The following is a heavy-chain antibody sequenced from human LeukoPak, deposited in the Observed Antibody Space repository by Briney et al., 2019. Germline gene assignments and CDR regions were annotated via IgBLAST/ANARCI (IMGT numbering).Heavy chain of an antibody. CDR3: ARGMGPRQSFSTYLGAGGAFDI. Sequence: SETLSLTCTVSGGSISSGGHYWSWIRQPPGKGLEWIGYIYHRGSTYYNPSLKSRVTISVDRSKNQFSLKLSSVTAADTAVYYCARGMGPRQSFSTYLGAGGAFDIWGQGTMVTVSS. CDR1: GGSISSGGHY. D-gene: IGHD3-16*01. J-gene: IGHJ3*02. CDR2: IYHRGST. V-gene: IGHV4-30-2*01.